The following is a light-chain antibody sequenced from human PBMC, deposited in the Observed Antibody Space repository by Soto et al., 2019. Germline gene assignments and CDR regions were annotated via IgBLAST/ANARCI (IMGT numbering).Light chain of an antibody. J-gene: IGKJ1*01. CDR3: QQYGSSPPT. CDR1: QIVSSSY. Sequence: EIVLTQSPGTLSLSPGERATLSCRASQIVSSSYLAWYQQKPGQAPRLLIYGASSRATGTPDRFSGSGSGTDFTLTISRLEPEDFAMYYCQQYGSSPPTFSQGTKVQIK. CDR2: GAS. V-gene: IGKV3-20*01.